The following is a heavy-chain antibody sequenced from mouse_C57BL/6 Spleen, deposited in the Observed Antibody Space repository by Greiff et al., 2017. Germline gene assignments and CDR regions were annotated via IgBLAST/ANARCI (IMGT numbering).Heavy chain of an antibody. J-gene: IGHJ3*01. CDR3: ARKGTGTSGFAY. CDR2: INPSNGGT. Sequence: QVQLQQSGTELVKPGASVKLSCKASGYTFTSYWMHWVKQRPGQGLEWIGNINPSNGGTNYNEKFKSKATLTVDKSSSTAYMQLSSLTSEDSAVYYCARKGTGTSGFAYWGQGTLVTVSA. CDR1: GYTFTSYW. V-gene: IGHV1-53*01. D-gene: IGHD4-1*01.